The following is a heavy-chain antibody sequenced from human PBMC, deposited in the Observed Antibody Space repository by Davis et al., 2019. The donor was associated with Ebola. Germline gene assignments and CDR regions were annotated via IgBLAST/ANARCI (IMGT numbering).Heavy chain of an antibody. V-gene: IGHV4-34*01. D-gene: IGHD6-13*01. J-gene: IGHJ6*02. CDR2: INHSGRT. Sequence: SETLSLTCAVYGGSFSGYYWSWIRQPPGQGLDWIGEINHSGRTNYNPSLKSRVTISVGTSKNQFSLKLSAVTAADTAVYYCARDRVAAAGRWYYYYGMDVWGQGTTVTVSS. CDR1: GGSFSGYY. CDR3: ARDRVAAAGRWYYYYGMDV.